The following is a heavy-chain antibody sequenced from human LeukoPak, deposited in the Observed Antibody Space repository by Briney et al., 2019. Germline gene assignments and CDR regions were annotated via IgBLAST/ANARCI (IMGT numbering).Heavy chain of an antibody. Sequence: GGSLRLSCAASGFTFSSYDMNWVRQAPGKGLEWVSYISSSGSTIYYADSVKGRFTISRDNAENSLYLQMNSLRAEDTAVYYCWRKLVSGWYYFDYWGQGTLVTVSS. V-gene: IGHV3-48*03. CDR1: GFTFSSYD. J-gene: IGHJ4*02. CDR3: WRKLVSGWYYFDY. CDR2: ISSSGSTI. D-gene: IGHD6-19*01.